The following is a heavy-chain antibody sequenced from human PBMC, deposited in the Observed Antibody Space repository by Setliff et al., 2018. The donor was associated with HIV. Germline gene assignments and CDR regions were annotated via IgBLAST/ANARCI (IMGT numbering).Heavy chain of an antibody. CDR2: IYYSGST. J-gene: IGHJ4*02. CDR1: GGSISSNSYY. Sequence: PSETLSLTCTVSGGSISSNSYYWGWIRQPPGKGLEWIGIIYYSGSTYYTPSLKSRVTISVDTSKNLFSLKLSSVTAADTAVYYCARHPPPEVRGDVTDYWGQGTLVTVSS. D-gene: IGHD3-10*01. V-gene: IGHV4-39*07. CDR3: ARHPPPEVRGDVTDY.